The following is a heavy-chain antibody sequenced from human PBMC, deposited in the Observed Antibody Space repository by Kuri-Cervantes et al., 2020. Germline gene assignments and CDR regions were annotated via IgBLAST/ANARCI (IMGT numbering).Heavy chain of an antibody. CDR2: IYHSGST. Sequence: LRLSCTVSGGSISSGDYSWSWIRQPPGKGLEWIGYIYHSGSTYYNPSLKSRVTISVDRSKNQFSLKLSSVTAADTVVYYCARGATMIVVGPPPGAFDIWGQGTMVTVSS. CDR1: GGSISSGDYS. V-gene: IGHV4-30-2*01. D-gene: IGHD3-22*01. CDR3: ARGATMIVVGPPPGAFDI. J-gene: IGHJ3*02.